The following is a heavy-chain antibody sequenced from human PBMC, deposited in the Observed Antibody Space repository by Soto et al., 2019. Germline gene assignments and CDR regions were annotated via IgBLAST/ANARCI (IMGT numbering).Heavy chain of an antibody. Sequence: PSETLSLTCTVSGGSISSSSYYWGWIRQPPGKGLEWIGSIYYSGSTYYNPSLKSRVTISVDTSKNQFSLKLSSVTAADTAVYYCARSYYTDYRWVLRATEDYGMDVWGQGTTVTVSS. J-gene: IGHJ6*02. CDR2: IYYSGST. CDR1: GGSISSSSYY. V-gene: IGHV4-39*01. CDR3: ARSYYTDYRWVLRATEDYGMDV. D-gene: IGHD1-26*01.